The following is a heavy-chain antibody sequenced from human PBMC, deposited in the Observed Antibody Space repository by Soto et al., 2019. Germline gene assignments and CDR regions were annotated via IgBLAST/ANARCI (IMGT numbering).Heavy chain of an antibody. V-gene: IGHV3-11*06. CDR3: AREVRAAAGLYYYYGMDV. CDR1: GFTFSDYY. CDR2: ISSSSSYT. D-gene: IGHD6-13*01. Sequence: GGSLRLSCAASGFTFSDYYMSWIRQAPGKGLEWVSYISSSSSYTNYADSVKGRFTISRDNAKNSLYLQMNSLRAEDTAVYYCAREVRAAAGLYYYYGMDVWGQGTTVTVSS. J-gene: IGHJ6*02.